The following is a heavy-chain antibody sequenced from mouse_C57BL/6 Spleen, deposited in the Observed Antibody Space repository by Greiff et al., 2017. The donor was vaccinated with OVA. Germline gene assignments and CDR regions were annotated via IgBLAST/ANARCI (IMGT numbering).Heavy chain of an antibody. CDR1: GYTFTSYW. V-gene: IGHV1-5*01. D-gene: IGHD1-1*01. Sequence: VQLKQSGTVLARPGASVKMSCKTSGYTFTSYWMHWVKQRPGQGLEWIGAIYPGNSDTSYNQKFKGKAKLTAGTSASTAYMELSSLTNEDSAVYYCTRAEVFTTVVATEDYFDYWGQGTTLTVSS. CDR2: IYPGNSDT. CDR3: TRAEVFTTVVATEDYFDY. J-gene: IGHJ2*01.